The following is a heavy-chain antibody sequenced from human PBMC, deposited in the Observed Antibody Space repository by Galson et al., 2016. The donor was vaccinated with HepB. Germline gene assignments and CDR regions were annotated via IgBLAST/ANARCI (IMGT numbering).Heavy chain of an antibody. CDR1: GFSLTTRGVT. CDR2: IYWNDDK. J-gene: IGHJ4*02. V-gene: IGHV2-5*01. D-gene: IGHD3-9*01. Sequence: PALVKPTQTVTLTCTFSGFSLTTRGVTVGWIRQPPGKALEWLALIYWNDDKRYSASLKSRLTITRDTSKNQVDLTMTNMGPVDTATYYCAHSFTSYDILTGYSLQGPDHWGQGILVTVSS. CDR3: AHSFTSYDILTGYSLQGPDH.